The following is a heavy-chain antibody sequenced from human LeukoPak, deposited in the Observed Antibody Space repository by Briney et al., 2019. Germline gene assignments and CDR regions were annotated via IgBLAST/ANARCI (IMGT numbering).Heavy chain of an antibody. D-gene: IGHD3-22*01. CDR2: ICAYNGNT. CDR1: GYTFTSYG. V-gene: IGHV1-18*01. Sequence: ASVKVSCKASGYTFTSYGISWVRQAPGQGLEWMGWICAYNGNTNYAQRLQGRVTMTTDTSTSTAYMELRSLRSDDTAVYYCARSRDYYDPPDYWGQGTLVTVSS. CDR3: ARSRDYYDPPDY. J-gene: IGHJ4*02.